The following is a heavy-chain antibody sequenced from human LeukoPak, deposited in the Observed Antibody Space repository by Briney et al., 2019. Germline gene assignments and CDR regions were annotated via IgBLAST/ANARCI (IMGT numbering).Heavy chain of an antibody. CDR1: GFTFDDYA. J-gene: IGHJ3*02. D-gene: IGHD1-14*01. V-gene: IGHV3-9*01. Sequence: GGSLRLSCAASGFTFDDYAMHWVRQAPGKGLEWVSGISWNSGSIGYADSVKGRFTTSRDNAKNSLYLQMNSLRAEDTALYYCAKDGRKRGAFDIWGQGTMVTVSS. CDR3: AKDGRKRGAFDI. CDR2: ISWNSGSI.